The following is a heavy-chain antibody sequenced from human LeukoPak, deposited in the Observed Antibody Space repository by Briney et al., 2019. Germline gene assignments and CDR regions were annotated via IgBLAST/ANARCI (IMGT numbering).Heavy chain of an antibody. D-gene: IGHD6-6*01. J-gene: IGHJ4*02. CDR1: GGSFSGYY. CDR2: INHSGST. CDR3: ARHSYSSSSINFDY. V-gene: IGHV4-34*01. Sequence: PSETLSLTCAVYGGSFSGYYWSWIRQPPGKGLEWIGEINHSGSTNYNPSLKSRVTISVDTSKNQFSLKLSSVTAADTAVYYCARHSYSSSSINFDYWGQGTLVTVSS.